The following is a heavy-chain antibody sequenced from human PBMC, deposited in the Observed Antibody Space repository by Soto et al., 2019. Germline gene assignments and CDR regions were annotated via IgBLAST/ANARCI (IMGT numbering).Heavy chain of an antibody. CDR3: AKDRGPDQLLRNWFGP. J-gene: IGHJ5*02. V-gene: IGHV3-23*01. D-gene: IGHD2-2*01. CDR2: ISGSGGST. Sequence: EVQLLESGGGLVQPGGSLRLSCAASGFTFSSYAMSWVRQAPGKGLEWVSAISGSGGSTYYADSVKGRFTISRDNSKNTLYLKMNSLRAEDTAVFYCAKDRGPDQLLRNWFGPWGQGTLVTVSS. CDR1: GFTFSSYA.